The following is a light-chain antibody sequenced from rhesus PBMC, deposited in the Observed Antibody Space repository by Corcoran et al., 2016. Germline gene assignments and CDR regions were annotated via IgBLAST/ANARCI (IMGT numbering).Light chain of an antibody. CDR2: DES. Sequence: DIQMTQSPSSLSASVGDTVTITCQASQGISKYLAWYQQKPGKTTKLLIYDESTLQRWVPSRFSGSGSGTEFTLTISSLQPEDFATYYCQQHNSFPFTFGPGTKLDIK. CDR1: QGISKY. CDR3: QQHNSFPFT. J-gene: IGKJ3*01. V-gene: IGKV1-25*01.